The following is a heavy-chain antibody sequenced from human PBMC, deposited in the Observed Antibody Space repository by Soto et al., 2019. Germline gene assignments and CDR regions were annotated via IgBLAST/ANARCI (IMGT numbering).Heavy chain of an antibody. V-gene: IGHV4-4*07. J-gene: IGHJ2*01. Sequence: SETLSLTCTVSGGSISSYYWSWIRQPAGKGLEWIGRIYTSGSTNYNPSLKSRVTMSVDTSKTQFSLKLSSVTAADTAVYYCARDRDDFWSGYYYWYFDLWGRGTLVTVSS. D-gene: IGHD3-3*01. CDR1: GGSISSYY. CDR2: IYTSGST. CDR3: ARDRDDFWSGYYYWYFDL.